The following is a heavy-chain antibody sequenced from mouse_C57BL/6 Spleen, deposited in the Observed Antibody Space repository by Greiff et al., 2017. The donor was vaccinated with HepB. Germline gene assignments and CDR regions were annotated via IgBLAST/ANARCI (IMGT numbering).Heavy chain of an antibody. CDR1: GYTFTSYT. CDR3: ARDTPFAY. Sequence: QVQLKESGAELARPGASVKMSCKASGYTFTSYTMHWVKQRPGQGLEWIGYINPSSGYTKYNQKFKDKATLTADKSSSTAYMQLSSLTSEDSAVYYCARDTPFAYWGQGTLVTVSA. CDR2: INPSSGYT. V-gene: IGHV1-4*01. J-gene: IGHJ3*01.